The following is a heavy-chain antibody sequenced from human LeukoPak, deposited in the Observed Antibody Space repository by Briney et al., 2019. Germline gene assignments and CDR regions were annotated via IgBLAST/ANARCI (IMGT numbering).Heavy chain of an antibody. V-gene: IGHV3-23*01. D-gene: IGHD1-26*01. CDR3: AKGSREWEVLDAFDI. CDR2: ISGSGARR. Sequence: PGGSLRLSCAAFGLTFSNYGLNWVRQAPGKGLEWVSGISGSGARRDYADSVKGRFTISRDNAKNTLYLQMNSLRAEDTAVYYCAKGSREWEVLDAFDIWGQGTMVTVSS. CDR1: GLTFSNYG. J-gene: IGHJ3*02.